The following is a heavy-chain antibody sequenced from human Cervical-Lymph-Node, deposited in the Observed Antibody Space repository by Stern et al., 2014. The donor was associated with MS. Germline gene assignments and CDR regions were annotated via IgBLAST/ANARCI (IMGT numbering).Heavy chain of an antibody. J-gene: IGHJ4*02. Sequence: EVQLVESGAEVKKPGESLKISCKGSGYSFTANWIAWVRQMPGKGLEWMEIIYPGDSDTRYSPSFQGQVTISADKSISAAYLQWSSLKASDTAMYYCARDYGDYAFDYWGQGTLVTVSS. D-gene: IGHD4-17*01. V-gene: IGHV5-51*01. CDR1: GYSFTANW. CDR2: IYPGDSDT. CDR3: ARDYGDYAFDY.